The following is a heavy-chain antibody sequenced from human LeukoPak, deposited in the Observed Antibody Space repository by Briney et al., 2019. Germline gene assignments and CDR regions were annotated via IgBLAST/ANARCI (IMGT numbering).Heavy chain of an antibody. Sequence: GGSLRLSCAASGFTVSSNYMSWVRQAPGKGLGWVSVIYSGGSTYYADSVKGRFTISRDNSKNTLYLQMNSLRAEDTAVYYCATGNRHGYGDYFDYWGQGTLVTVSS. J-gene: IGHJ4*02. CDR2: IYSGGST. D-gene: IGHD4-17*01. CDR3: ATGNRHGYGDYFDY. CDR1: GFTVSSNY. V-gene: IGHV3-53*01.